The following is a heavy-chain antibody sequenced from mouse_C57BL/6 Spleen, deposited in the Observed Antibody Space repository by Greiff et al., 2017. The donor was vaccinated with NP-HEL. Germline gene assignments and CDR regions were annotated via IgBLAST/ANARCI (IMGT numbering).Heavy chain of an antibody. Sequence: QVQLKQSGAEPVKPGASVKLSCKASGYTFTSYWMHWVKQRPGQGLEWIGMIHPNSGSTNYNEKFKSKATLTVDKSSSTAYMQLSSLTSEDSAVYYCAGNYAMDYWGQGTSVTVSS. CDR3: AGNYAMDY. D-gene: IGHD4-1*01. CDR1: GYTFTSYW. CDR2: IHPNSGST. J-gene: IGHJ4*01. V-gene: IGHV1-64*01.